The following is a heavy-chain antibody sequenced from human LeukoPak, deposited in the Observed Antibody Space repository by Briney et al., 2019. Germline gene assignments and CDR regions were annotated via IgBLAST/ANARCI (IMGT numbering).Heavy chain of an antibody. D-gene: IGHD4-23*01. J-gene: IGHJ4*02. CDR2: IDPGDSET. CDR1: GYSFTNFW. V-gene: IGHV5-51*01. Sequence: GESLKISCKGSGYSFTNFWIAWVRQKPGKGLGWMGIIDPGDSETRNSQSFQGQVTISADTSVTTAYVQWSSLRASDTAMYYCARRDSGGNLDSWGQGTLVTVSS. CDR3: ARRDSGGNLDS.